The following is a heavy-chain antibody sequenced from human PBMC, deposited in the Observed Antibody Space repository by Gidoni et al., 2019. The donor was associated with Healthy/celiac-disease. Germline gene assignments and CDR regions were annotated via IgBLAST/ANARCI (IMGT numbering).Heavy chain of an antibody. Sequence: EVQLVESGGGLVKPGGSLRLSCAASGFTFSSYSMNWVRQAPGKGLEWVSSISSSSSYIYYADSVKGRFTISRDNAKNSLYLQMNSLRAEDTAVYYCARDHGGGYYSMDVWGQGTTVTVSS. J-gene: IGHJ6*02. D-gene: IGHD3-16*01. V-gene: IGHV3-21*01. CDR1: GFTFSSYS. CDR3: ARDHGGGYYSMDV. CDR2: ISSSSSYI.